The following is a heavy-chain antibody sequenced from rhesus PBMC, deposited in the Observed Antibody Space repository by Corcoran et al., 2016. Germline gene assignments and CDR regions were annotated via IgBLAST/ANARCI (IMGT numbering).Heavy chain of an antibody. V-gene: IGHV4S14*01. CDR2: VYGSGGSN. D-gene: IGHD5-42*01. Sequence: QVQLQESGPGLVKPSETLSLTCAVSGYSISRGYYWGWIRQPPGKGLAGIGRVYGSGGSNYLKPSLKSRVTLSVDTSKNQFSLKLSSVTAADTAVYYCARVGSSWSEWDTVGTEWYFDLWGPGTPITISS. CDR1: GYSISRGYY. J-gene: IGHJ2*01. CDR3: ARVGSSWSEWDTVGTEWYFDL.